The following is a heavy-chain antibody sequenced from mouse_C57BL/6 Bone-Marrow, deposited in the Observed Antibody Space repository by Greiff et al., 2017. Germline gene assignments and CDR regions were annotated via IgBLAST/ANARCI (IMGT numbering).Heavy chain of an antibody. Sequence: VKLVESGPELVRPGASVKISCKAPGYTFTSHWMQWVRQRPGQGLEWIGEIFPGSGSTYYNEKFKGKATLTVDPSSSTAYMQLSSLTSEDSAVYFCARWGWGFYYGSSYYDYWGQGTTLTVSS. CDR1: GYTFTSHW. D-gene: IGHD1-1*01. J-gene: IGHJ2*01. CDR3: ARWGWGFYYGSSYYDY. CDR2: IFPGSGST. V-gene: IGHV1-56*01.